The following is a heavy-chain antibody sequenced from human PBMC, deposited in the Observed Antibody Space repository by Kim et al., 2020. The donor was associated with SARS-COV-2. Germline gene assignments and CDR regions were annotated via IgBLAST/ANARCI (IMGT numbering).Heavy chain of an antibody. J-gene: IGHJ4*02. Sequence: GGSLRLSCAASGFTFSSYAMSWVRQAPGKGLEWVSAISGSGGSTYYADSVKGRFTISRDNSKNTLYLQMNSLRAEDTAVYYCAKRALGYCSSTSCVIGGDFDYWGQGTLVTVSS. D-gene: IGHD2-2*03. CDR3: AKRALGYCSSTSCVIGGDFDY. V-gene: IGHV3-23*01. CDR2: ISGSGGST. CDR1: GFTFSSYA.